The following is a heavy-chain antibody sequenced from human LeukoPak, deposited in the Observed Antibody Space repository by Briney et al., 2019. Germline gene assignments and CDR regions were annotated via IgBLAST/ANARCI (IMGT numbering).Heavy chain of an antibody. CDR3: ASGGVVPALLVD. CDR1: GFTFSSYA. CDR2: ISYDGSNR. V-gene: IGHV3-30-3*01. J-gene: IGHJ4*02. Sequence: PGRSLRLSCAASGFTFSSYAMHWVRQAPGKGLEWVAVISYDGSNRYYADSVKGRFTISRDNSKNTLYLQMNSLRAEDTAVYYCASGGVVPALLVDWGQGTLVTVSS. D-gene: IGHD2/OR15-2a*01.